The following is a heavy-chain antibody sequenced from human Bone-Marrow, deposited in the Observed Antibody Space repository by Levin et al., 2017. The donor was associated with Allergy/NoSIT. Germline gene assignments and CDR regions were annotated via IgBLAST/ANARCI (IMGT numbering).Heavy chain of an antibody. CDR1: GGSIRSGDYY. D-gene: IGHD1-14*01. CDR2: ISTSGSA. V-gene: IGHV4-30-4*01. Sequence: SPPLSLPCPVSGGSIRSGDYYWTWIRQPPGPCLSWIGYISTSGSAYYNASRKSRLTISLDTAKNQFSLKLSSVTGGETAGKYCARATTWAPQIDDWGRGTLVTVSS. J-gene: IGHJ4*02. CDR3: ARATTWAPQIDD.